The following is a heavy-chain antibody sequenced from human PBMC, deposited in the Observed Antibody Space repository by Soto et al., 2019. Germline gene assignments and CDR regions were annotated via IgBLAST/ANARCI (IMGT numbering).Heavy chain of an antibody. V-gene: IGHV5-51*01. J-gene: IGHJ4*02. CDR3: ARGGVSTRTFDY. Sequence: PGESLKISCNGSGYNFAGYWIAWVRPMPGKGLELMGIIYPSDSDTRYRPPFQGQVTISTDKSISSAYLQWSSVRASDTAMYYCARGGVSTRTFDYWGQGTPVTVSS. D-gene: IGHD3-3*01. CDR1: GYNFAGYW. CDR2: IYPSDSDT.